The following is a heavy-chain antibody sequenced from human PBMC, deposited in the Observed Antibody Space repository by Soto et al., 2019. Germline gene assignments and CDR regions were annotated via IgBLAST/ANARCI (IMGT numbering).Heavy chain of an antibody. J-gene: IGHJ3*02. CDR3: ASTRSGSYYLDAFDI. CDR1: RFTFSSYN. Sequence: GSLRLSCAASRFTFSSYNMNWVRQAPGKGLEWVSYISSSSSTIYYADSVKGRFTISRDNAKNSLYLQMNSLRDEDTAVYYCASTRSGSYYLDAFDIWGQGTMVTVS. D-gene: IGHD3-22*01. CDR2: ISSSSSTI. V-gene: IGHV3-48*02.